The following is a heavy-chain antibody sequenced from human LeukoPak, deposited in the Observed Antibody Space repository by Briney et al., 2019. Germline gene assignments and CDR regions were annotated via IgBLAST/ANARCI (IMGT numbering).Heavy chain of an antibody. CDR1: GYTFTDYY. Sequence: ASVKVSCKASGYTFTDYYMHWARQAPGQGLEWMAWINPNSGATNFAQKFQGRVTLTRDRSLSTAYMELSRLTSDDTAVYYCARPRVITTVSEALNIWGQGTLVSVSS. J-gene: IGHJ3*02. CDR3: ARPRVITTVSEALNI. V-gene: IGHV1-2*02. CDR2: INPNSGAT. D-gene: IGHD3-3*01.